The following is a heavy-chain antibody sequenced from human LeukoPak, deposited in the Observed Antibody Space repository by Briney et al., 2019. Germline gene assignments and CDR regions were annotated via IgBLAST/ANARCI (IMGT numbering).Heavy chain of an antibody. D-gene: IGHD2-15*01. J-gene: IGHJ3*02. CDR3: AREGFCSGGSCYSGNAFDI. CDR1: GFTFSSYG. Sequence: QPGGTLRLSCAAPGFTFSSYGMSWVRQAPGKGLEWVSAISGSGGSTYYADSVKGRFTISRDNAKNSLYLQMNSLRAEDTAVYYCAREGFCSGGSCYSGNAFDIWGQGTMVTVSS. CDR2: ISGSGGST. V-gene: IGHV3-23*01.